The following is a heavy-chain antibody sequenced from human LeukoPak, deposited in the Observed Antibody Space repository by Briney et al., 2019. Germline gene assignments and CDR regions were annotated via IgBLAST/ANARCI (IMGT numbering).Heavy chain of an antibody. J-gene: IGHJ4*02. D-gene: IGHD2-21*01. V-gene: IGHV3-7*01. CDR3: ARDHRGIYSPFDY. CDR2: IKQDGSEK. CDR1: GLTFSSYW. Sequence: GGSLRLSCAASGLTFSSYWMNWVRQAPGKGLEWVANIKQDGSEKYYVDSVKGRFIISRDNAKNSLYLQMNSLRAEDTAVYYCARDHRGIYSPFDYWGQGTLVTVSS.